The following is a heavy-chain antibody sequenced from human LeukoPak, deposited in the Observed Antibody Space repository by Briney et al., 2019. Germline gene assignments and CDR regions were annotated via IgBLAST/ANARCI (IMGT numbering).Heavy chain of an antibody. J-gene: IGHJ4*02. D-gene: IGHD6-13*01. CDR1: GGLIGSGFY. V-gene: IGHV4-4*07. Sequence: PLETLSLTCTVSGGLIGSGFYWSWIRQPAGKGLEWIGRIYTSGITNYNPSLKSRVTMSVDTSKNQFSLRLSSVTAADTAVYYCARLSIAAAGSYYFDYWGQGTLVTVSS. CDR3: ARLSIAAAGSYYFDY. CDR2: IYTSGIT.